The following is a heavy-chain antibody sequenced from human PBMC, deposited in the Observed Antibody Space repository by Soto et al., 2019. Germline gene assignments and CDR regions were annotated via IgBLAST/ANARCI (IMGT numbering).Heavy chain of an antibody. Sequence: ASVKVSCKASGNTFTSYDINWVRQATGHGLEWMGWINPSSGNIGYAQKFQGRVTMTRDTAIRTAYMEVSRLRSDDTAVYYCARGRASGSYYLLDYWGQGTLVTVSS. CDR2: INPSSGNI. V-gene: IGHV1-8*01. D-gene: IGHD3-10*01. J-gene: IGHJ4*02. CDR3: ARGRASGSYYLLDY. CDR1: GNTFTSYD.